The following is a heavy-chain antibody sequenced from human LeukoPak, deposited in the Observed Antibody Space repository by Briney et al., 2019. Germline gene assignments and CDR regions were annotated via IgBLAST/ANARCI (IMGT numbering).Heavy chain of an antibody. Sequence: GGSLRLSCAASGFTFGSYGMSWVRQAPGKGLEWVSAISGSGGSTYYADSVKGRFTISRDNSKNTLYLQMNSLRAEDTAVYYCAKSPVATYYYYMDVWGKGTTVTISS. D-gene: IGHD5-12*01. V-gene: IGHV3-23*01. CDR3: AKSPVATYYYYMDV. CDR2: ISGSGGST. J-gene: IGHJ6*03. CDR1: GFTFGSYG.